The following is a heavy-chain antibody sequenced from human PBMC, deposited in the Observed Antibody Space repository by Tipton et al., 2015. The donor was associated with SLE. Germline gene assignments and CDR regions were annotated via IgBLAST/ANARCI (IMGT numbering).Heavy chain of an antibody. CDR1: GSTFDDYA. D-gene: IGHD2-15*01. V-gene: IGHV3-9*01. Sequence: SLRLSCAASGSTFDDYAMHWVRQVPGKGLEWVSGISWNSGYIDYADSVKGRFTISRDSAKNSLYLQMNSLRAEDPAVYYCARGRGRGALDYWGQGTLVTVSS. CDR3: ARGRGRGALDY. CDR2: ISWNSGYI. J-gene: IGHJ4*02.